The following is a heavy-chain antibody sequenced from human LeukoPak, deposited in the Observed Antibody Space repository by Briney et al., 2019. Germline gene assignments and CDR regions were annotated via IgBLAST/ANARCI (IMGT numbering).Heavy chain of an antibody. Sequence: SETLSLTCTVSGVSIGTSSYYWGWIRQPPGKGLEWIGNIYYSGRTYYSPSLKSRVTISVDTSKNQFSLKLSSVTAADTAVYYCARQKIEVFNWFDLWGQGTLVTVSS. CDR2: IYYSGRT. V-gene: IGHV4-39*07. D-gene: IGHD3-22*01. CDR3: ARQKIEVFNWFDL. J-gene: IGHJ5*02. CDR1: GVSIGTSSYY.